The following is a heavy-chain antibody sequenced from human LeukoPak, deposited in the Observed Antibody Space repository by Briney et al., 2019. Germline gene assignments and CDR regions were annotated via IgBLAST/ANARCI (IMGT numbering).Heavy chain of an antibody. V-gene: IGHV3-33*01. CDR1: GFTFSSYG. D-gene: IGHD6-6*01. CDR3: ARVWSSYWFDP. CDR2: IWYDGSNK. Sequence: PGGSLRLSCAASGFTFSSYGMHWVRQAPGKGLEWVAVIWYDGSNKYYADSVKGRFTISRDNSKNTLYLQMNSLRAEDTAVYYCARVWSSYWFDPWGQGTLVTVSS. J-gene: IGHJ5*02.